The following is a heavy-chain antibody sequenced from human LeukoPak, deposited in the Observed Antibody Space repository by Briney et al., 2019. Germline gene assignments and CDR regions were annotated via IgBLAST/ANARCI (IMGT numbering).Heavy chain of an antibody. CDR1: GYTFTSYG. CDR2: IIPIFGTA. J-gene: IGHJ5*02. CDR3: ARGLSYYGSGSYYKPHNWFDP. D-gene: IGHD3-10*01. V-gene: IGHV1-69*13. Sequence: GASVKVSCKASGYTFTSYGISWVRQAPGQGLEWMGGIIPIFGTANYAQKFQGRVTITADESTSTAYMELSSLRSEDTAVYYCARGLSYYGSGSYYKPHNWFDPWGQGTLVTVSS.